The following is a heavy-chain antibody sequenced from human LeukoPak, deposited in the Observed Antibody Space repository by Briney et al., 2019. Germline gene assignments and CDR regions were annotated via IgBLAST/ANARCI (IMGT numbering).Heavy chain of an antibody. Sequence: GGSLRLSCAASGFTFDDYAMHWVRQAPGKGLEWVSSISWNSGSMGYADSVKGRFTISRDNAKNSLYLQMNSLRAEDTALYYCAKGRDGGIAARRMNWFDPWGQGTLVTVSS. CDR2: ISWNSGSM. J-gene: IGHJ5*02. V-gene: IGHV3-9*01. D-gene: IGHD6-6*01. CDR1: GFTFDDYA. CDR3: AKGRDGGIAARRMNWFDP.